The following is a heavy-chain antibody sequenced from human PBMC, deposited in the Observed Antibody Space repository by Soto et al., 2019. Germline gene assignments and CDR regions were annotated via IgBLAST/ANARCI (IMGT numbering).Heavy chain of an antibody. J-gene: IGHJ4*02. V-gene: IGHV3-53*01. CDR3: ARDGGSSGVDY. CDR2: IYSGGTT. Sequence: EVQLVESGGGLIQPGGSLRLSCAASGFTVSNNYMSWVRQAPGKGLEWVSVIYSGGTTYYSDSVKGRVTISRDNSKNTLYLQMNSMRAEDTAVYYCARDGGSSGVDYWGQGTLVTVSS. D-gene: IGHD6-19*01. CDR1: GFTVSNNY.